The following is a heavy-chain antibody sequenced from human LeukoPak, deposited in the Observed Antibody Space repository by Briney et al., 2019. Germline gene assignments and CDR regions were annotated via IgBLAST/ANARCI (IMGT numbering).Heavy chain of an antibody. V-gene: IGHV1-69-2*01. CDR3: ATGEGNL. CDR2: VDPEDGET. CDR1: GYTFTDYY. Sequence: ASVKISCKVSGYTFTDYYMHWVQQAPGKGLEWMGLVDPEDGETIYADKFQGTITITADTSTDTAYMELTSLRSEDTALYYCATGEGNLWGQGTLVTVSS. J-gene: IGHJ4*02.